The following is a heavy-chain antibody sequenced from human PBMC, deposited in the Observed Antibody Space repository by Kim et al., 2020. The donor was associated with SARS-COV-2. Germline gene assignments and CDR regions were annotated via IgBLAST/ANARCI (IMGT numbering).Heavy chain of an antibody. CDR2: INPSGGST. J-gene: IGHJ6*02. Sequence: ASVKVSCKASGYTFTSYYMHWVRQAPGQGLEWMGIINPSGGSTSYAQKFQGRVTMTRDTSTSTVYMELSSLRSENTAVYYCAREPSGPYGSGSHPAPPYGMDVWGQGTTVTVSS. D-gene: IGHD3-10*01. V-gene: IGHV1-46*01. CDR3: AREPSGPYGSGSHPAPPYGMDV. CDR1: GYTFTSYY.